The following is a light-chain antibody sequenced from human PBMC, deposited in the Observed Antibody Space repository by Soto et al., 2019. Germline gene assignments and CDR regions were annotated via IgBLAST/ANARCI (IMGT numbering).Light chain of an antibody. CDR3: QQYGSSPHT. J-gene: IGKJ1*01. Sequence: EMVLTQSPGTLSLSQGERATLSCRASQSVVSSYLAWYQQKPGQAPRLLIYGASSRATGIPDRFSGSGSGTDFTLTISRLEPEDFAVYYCQQYGSSPHTFGQGTKVDIK. CDR2: GAS. V-gene: IGKV3-20*01. CDR1: QSVVSSY.